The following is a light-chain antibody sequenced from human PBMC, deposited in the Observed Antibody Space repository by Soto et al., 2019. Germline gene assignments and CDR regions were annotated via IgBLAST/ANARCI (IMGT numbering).Light chain of an antibody. CDR1: ENIERW. Sequence: DIRMSQSPSTLSASVGDRVTITCRASENIERWLAWYQQKPCKAPQLLLYDVSSLESGVPSRFSGSGSGTDFTLIISRLQPEDSATYYCLQDYSYPRPFGQGTKV. J-gene: IGKJ1*01. CDR3: LQDYSYPRP. V-gene: IGKV1-5*01. CDR2: DVS.